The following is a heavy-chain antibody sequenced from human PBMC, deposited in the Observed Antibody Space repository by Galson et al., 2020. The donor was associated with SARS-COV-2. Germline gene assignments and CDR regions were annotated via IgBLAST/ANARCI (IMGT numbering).Heavy chain of an antibody. D-gene: IGHD3-22*01. J-gene: IGHJ4*02. CDR1: GGSISSSSYY. Sequence: SATLSLTCTVSGGSISSSSYYWGWIRQPPGKGLEWIGSIYYSGSTYYNPSLKSRVTISVDTSKNQFSLKLSSVTAADTAVYYCAGRPYYYDSSGYLYDDYLGQGTLVTVSS. CDR3: AGRPYYYDSSGYLYDDY. V-gene: IGHV4-39*01. CDR2: IYYSGST.